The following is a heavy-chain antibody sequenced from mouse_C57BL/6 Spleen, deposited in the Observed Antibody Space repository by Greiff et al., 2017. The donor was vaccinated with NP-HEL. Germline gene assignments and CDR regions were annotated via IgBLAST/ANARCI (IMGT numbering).Heavy chain of an antibody. Sequence: QVQLQQPGAELVRPGSSVKLSCKASGYTFTSYWMAWVKQRPGQGLEWIGNIYPSDSETHYTQKFKDKATLTVDKSSSTAYMQLSSLTSEDSEVYYCARGRYYGDDGYAMGDWGQGASVTVAS. CDR2: IYPSDSET. V-gene: IGHV1-61*01. J-gene: IGHJ4*01. D-gene: IGHD2-2*01. CDR3: ARGRYYGDDGYAMGD. CDR1: GYTFTSYW.